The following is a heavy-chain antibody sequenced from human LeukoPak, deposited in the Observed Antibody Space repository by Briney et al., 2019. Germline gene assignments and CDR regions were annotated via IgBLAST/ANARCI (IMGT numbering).Heavy chain of an antibody. V-gene: IGHV3-53*01. D-gene: IGHD3-10*01. CDR3: ARSPSYWAYYFDY. CDR2: IYSCGST. CDR1: GFTVSSNY. J-gene: IGHJ4*02. Sequence: GGSLRLSCAASGFTVSSNYMSWVRQAPGKGLEWVSVIYSCGSTYYADSVKGRFTISRDNSKNTLYLQMNSLRAEDTAVYYCARSPSYWAYYFDYWGQGTLVIVSS.